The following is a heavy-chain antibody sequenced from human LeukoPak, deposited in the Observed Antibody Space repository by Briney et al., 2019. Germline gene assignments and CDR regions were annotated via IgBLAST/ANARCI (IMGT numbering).Heavy chain of an antibody. D-gene: IGHD3-22*01. CDR2: ISWNCGSI. J-gene: IGHJ4*02. CDR3: AKSSGYYFYYFDY. CDR1: GLTFDDYA. Sequence: GRSLRLSCAASGLTFDDYAMHWVRQAPGKGLEWVSGISWNCGSIGYADSVKGRFTISRDNAKNSLYLQMNSLRAEDMALYYCAKSSGYYFYYFDYWGQGTLVTVSS. V-gene: IGHV3-9*03.